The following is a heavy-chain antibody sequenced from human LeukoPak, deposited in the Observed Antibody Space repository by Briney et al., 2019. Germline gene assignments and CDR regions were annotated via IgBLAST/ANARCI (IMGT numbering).Heavy chain of an antibody. J-gene: IGHJ4*02. D-gene: IGHD6-13*01. CDR2: INPNSGGT. CDR1: GYTFTGYY. V-gene: IGHV1-2*02. CDR3: ASDTAAADPYYFDY. Sequence: ASVKVSCKASGYTFTGYYMHWVRQAPGQGLEWMGWINPNSGGTNYAQKFQGRVTMTRDTSISTAYMELSRLRSDDTAVYYCASDTAAADPYYFDYWGQGTLVTVSS.